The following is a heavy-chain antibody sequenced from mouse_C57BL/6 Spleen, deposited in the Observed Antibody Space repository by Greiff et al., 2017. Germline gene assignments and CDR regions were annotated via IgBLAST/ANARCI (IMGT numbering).Heavy chain of an antibody. Sequence: QVQLQQSGAELVRPGTSVKVSCKASGYAFTNYLIEWVKQRPGQGLEWIGVINPGSGGTNYNEKFKGKATLTADKSSSTAYMQLSSLTSEDSAVYFCARGGEGWFAYWCQGTLVTVSA. CDR2: INPGSGGT. V-gene: IGHV1-54*01. CDR1: GYAFTNYL. J-gene: IGHJ3*01. CDR3: ARGGEGWFAY.